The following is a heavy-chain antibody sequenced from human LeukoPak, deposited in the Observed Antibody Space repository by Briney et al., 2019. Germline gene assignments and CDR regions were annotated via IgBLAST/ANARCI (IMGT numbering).Heavy chain of an antibody. CDR3: ARGRGWLANYYFDY. CDR1: GYTFSGYF. V-gene: IGHV1-2*02. CDR2: INPNSGDT. J-gene: IGHJ4*02. Sequence: ASVKVPCKASGYTFSGYFIHWVRQAPGQGLEWMGWINPNSGDTIYAQNFQGRGTMTRDTSISTAFMELSSLKSDDTAVYYCARGRGWLANYYFDYWGQGTLVTVSS. D-gene: IGHD6-19*01.